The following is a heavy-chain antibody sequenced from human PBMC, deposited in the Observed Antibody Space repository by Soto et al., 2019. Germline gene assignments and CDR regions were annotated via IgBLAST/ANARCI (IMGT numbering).Heavy chain of an antibody. J-gene: IGHJ4*02. D-gene: IGHD3-22*01. CDR1: GGSIINDY. CDR2: IYYSGTT. V-gene: IGHV4-59*01. Sequence: SETLSLTCTVSGGSIINDYWSWIRQPPGKGLEWIGYIYYSGTTKYSPSLRSRVTISLDTSKNQFSLELNSVTAADTAVYFCARGGWYVDFWGQGILVTAPQ. CDR3: ARGGWYVDF.